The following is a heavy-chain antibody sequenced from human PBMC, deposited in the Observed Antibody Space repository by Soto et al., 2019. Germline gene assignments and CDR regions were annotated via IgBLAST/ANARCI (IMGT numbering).Heavy chain of an antibody. J-gene: IGHJ3*02. Sequence: GGSLRLSCAASGFTFSSYAMSWVRQAPGKGLDWVSIISGSAAITYYAGSVKGRFTISRDNSKNTLYLQMNSLRADDTAVYYCAKLDGIAVAGTHAAFDIWGQGTMVTVSS. CDR1: GFTFSSYA. V-gene: IGHV3-23*01. CDR2: ISGSAAIT. CDR3: AKLDGIAVAGTHAAFDI. D-gene: IGHD6-19*01.